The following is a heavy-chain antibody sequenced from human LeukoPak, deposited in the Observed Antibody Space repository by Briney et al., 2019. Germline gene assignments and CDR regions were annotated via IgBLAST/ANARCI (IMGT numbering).Heavy chain of an antibody. D-gene: IGHD5-24*01. V-gene: IGHV5-51*01. CDR3: VRGRHGYNYDF. CDR1: GFSFTTYC. Sequence: GESLKISCQGFGFSFTTYCIGWVRQMPGKGLEWMGLINPGNSDTRYSPSFQGQVTISADKSISTAYLQWSSLRASDTAMFYCVRGRHGYNYDFWGQGTLVTASS. J-gene: IGHJ4*02. CDR2: INPGNSDT.